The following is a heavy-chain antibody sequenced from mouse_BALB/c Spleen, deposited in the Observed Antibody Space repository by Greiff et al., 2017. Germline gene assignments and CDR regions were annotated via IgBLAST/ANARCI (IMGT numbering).Heavy chain of an antibody. CDR2: ISSGGGST. V-gene: IGHV5-12-1*01. CDR3: ARHGYDVAWFAY. J-gene: IGHJ3*01. D-gene: IGHD2-14*01. Sequence: EVQLVESGGGLVKPGGSLKLSCAASGFAFSSYDMSWVRQTPEKRLEWVAYISSGGGSTYYPDTVKGRFTISRDNAKNTLYLQMSSLKSEDTAMYYCARHGYDVAWFAYWGQGTLVTVSA. CDR1: GFAFSSYD.